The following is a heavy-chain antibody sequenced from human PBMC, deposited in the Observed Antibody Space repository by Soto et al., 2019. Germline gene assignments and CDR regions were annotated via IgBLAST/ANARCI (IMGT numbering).Heavy chain of an antibody. CDR1: GFTFSSYA. CDR2: ISSNGGST. Sequence: EVQLVESGGVLVQPGGSLRLSCAASGFTFSSYAMHWVRQAPGKGLEYVSAISSNGGSTYYANSVKGRFTISRDNSKNTLYLQMGSLRAEDMAVYYCARGPGYYFDYWGQGTLVTVSS. V-gene: IGHV3-64*01. CDR3: ARGPGYYFDY. J-gene: IGHJ4*02.